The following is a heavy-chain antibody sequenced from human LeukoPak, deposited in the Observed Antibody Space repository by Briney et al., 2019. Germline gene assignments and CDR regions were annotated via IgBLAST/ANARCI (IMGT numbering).Heavy chain of an antibody. D-gene: IGHD3-22*01. Sequence: GGSLRLSCAASGFTFSSYSMNWVRQAPGKGLEWVSYISSSSSTIYYADAVKGRFTISRDNAKNSLYLQMNSLRAEDTAVYYCAREDSGYPLDYWGQGTLVTVSS. J-gene: IGHJ4*02. CDR1: GFTFSSYS. CDR3: AREDSGYPLDY. CDR2: ISSSSSTI. V-gene: IGHV3-48*01.